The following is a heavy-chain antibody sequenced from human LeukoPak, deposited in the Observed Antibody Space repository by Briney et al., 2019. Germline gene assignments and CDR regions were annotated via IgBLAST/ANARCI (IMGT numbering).Heavy chain of an antibody. D-gene: IGHD2-2*01. Sequence: GGPLRLPCAASGFTVSSKYMSWVRQAPGKGLEWVSVIFSGDDTYYADSVKGRFTISRGSSENTLYLQMNSLRAEDTAVYYCARDFGRGYCSSNNCYGWFDPWGQGTLVTVSS. CDR2: IFSGDDT. CDR1: GFTVSSKY. CDR3: ARDFGRGYCSSNNCYGWFDP. J-gene: IGHJ5*02. V-gene: IGHV3-66*01.